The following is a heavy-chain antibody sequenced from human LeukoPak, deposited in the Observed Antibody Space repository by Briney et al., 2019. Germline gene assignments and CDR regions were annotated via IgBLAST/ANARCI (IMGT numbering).Heavy chain of an antibody. D-gene: IGHD2-8*01. Sequence: SETLSLTCAVYGGSFSGYYWSWIRQPPGKGLEWIGEINHSGSTNYNPSLKSRVTISGDTSKNQFSLKLSSVTAADTAVYYCARSAYCTNGVCRGGNDYWGQGNRVTVTS. J-gene: IGHJ4*02. CDR1: GGSFSGYY. CDR3: ARSAYCTNGVCRGGNDY. V-gene: IGHV4-34*01. CDR2: INHSGST.